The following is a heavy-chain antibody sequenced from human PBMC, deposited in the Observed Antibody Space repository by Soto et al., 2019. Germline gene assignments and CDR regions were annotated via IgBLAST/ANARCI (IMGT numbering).Heavy chain of an antibody. V-gene: IGHV4-39*01. CDR1: GDSLSTSTYY. CDR3: ARHFGLGYCASTSCSDFDS. J-gene: IGHJ4*02. D-gene: IGHD2-2*01. Sequence: SETLSLTCTVSGDSLSTSTYYWGWIRQPPGKGLEWIGSIYYSGSTYYNPSLKSRVTISADTSNTQFSLKLTSVTAADTAVYYCARHFGLGYCASTSCSDFDSWGQGSMVTVSS. CDR2: IYYSGST.